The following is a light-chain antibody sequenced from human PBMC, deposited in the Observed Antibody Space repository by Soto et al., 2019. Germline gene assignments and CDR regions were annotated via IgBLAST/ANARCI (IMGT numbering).Light chain of an antibody. CDR3: AACDDDLHVWL. CDR2: SSN. CDR1: DSNIGSTA. J-gene: IGLJ2*01. Sequence: QSVLTQPPSVSATPGQGVTLSCSGGDSNIGSTAVNWYQQVPGTAPKLLIYSSNQRPSGVPDRISGSKSGTSASLAISGLQYEDEADYYCAACDDDLHVWLVGGGTKLTVL. V-gene: IGLV1-44*01.